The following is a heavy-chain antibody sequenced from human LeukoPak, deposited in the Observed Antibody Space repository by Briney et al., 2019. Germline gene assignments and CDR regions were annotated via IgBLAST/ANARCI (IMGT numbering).Heavy chain of an antibody. V-gene: IGHV4-59*08. Sequence: PSETLSLTCTVSGGSISSYYWSWIRQPPGKGLEWIGYIYYSGSTNYNPSLKSRVTISVDTSKNQFSLKLSSVTAADTAVYYCARQGRYSSGYLNWFDPWGRGTLVTVSS. CDR1: GGSISSYY. D-gene: IGHD3-22*01. CDR2: IYYSGST. CDR3: ARQGRYSSGYLNWFDP. J-gene: IGHJ5*02.